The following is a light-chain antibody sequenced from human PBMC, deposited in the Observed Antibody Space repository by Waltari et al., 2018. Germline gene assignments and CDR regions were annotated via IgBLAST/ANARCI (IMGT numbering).Light chain of an antibody. CDR2: GAS. CDR3: QQYNNWPLT. CDR1: QSVSSN. J-gene: IGKJ4*01. V-gene: IGKV3-15*01. Sequence: EILMTQSPSTLSASPGERATLSCRASQSVSSNLAWYQQKPGQAPRLLIYGASTRATGIPARFSGSGSGTEFTLTISSLQSEDFAVYYCQQYNNWPLTFGGGTKVEIK.